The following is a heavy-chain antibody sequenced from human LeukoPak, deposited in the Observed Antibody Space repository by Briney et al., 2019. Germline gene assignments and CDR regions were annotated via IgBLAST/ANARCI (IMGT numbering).Heavy chain of an antibody. V-gene: IGHV1-69*01. CDR3: ARPHPRITIFGVVNYWFDP. CDR1: GGTFSSYA. CDR2: IIPIFGTA. J-gene: IGHJ5*02. D-gene: IGHD3-3*01. Sequence: GASEKVSCKASGGTFSSYAISWVRQAPGQGLEWMGGIIPIFGTANYAQKFQGRVTITADESTSTAYMELSSLRSEDTAVYYCARPHPRITIFGVVNYWFDPWGQGTLVTVSS.